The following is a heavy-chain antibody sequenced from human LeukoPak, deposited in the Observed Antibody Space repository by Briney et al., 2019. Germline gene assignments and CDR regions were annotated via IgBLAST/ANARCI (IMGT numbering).Heavy chain of an antibody. V-gene: IGHV4-39*02. CDR1: GGSISSSNYY. CDR2: IYYSGIT. Sequence: SETLSLTCTVSGGSISSSNYYWGWIRQPPGKGLEWIGSIYYSGITYYNPSLKSRLTMSVDTSKSQFSLKLSSVTAADTAVYYCAKDHGGDWGQGTLVTVSS. J-gene: IGHJ4*02. CDR3: AKDHGGD.